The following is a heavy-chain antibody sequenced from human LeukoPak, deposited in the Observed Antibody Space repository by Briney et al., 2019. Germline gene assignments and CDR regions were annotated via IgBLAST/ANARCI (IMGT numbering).Heavy chain of an antibody. D-gene: IGHD3-9*01. CDR2: INPSGGST. CDR1: GYTFTSYY. Sequence: ASVKVSCKASGYTFTSYYMHWVRQAPGQGLEWMGIINPSGGSTNYAQKFQGRVTMTRDTSTSTVYMELSSLRSEDTAVYYCARDTNYDILTGHNWFDPWGQGTLVTVSS. CDR3: ARDTNYDILTGHNWFDP. J-gene: IGHJ5*02. V-gene: IGHV1-46*01.